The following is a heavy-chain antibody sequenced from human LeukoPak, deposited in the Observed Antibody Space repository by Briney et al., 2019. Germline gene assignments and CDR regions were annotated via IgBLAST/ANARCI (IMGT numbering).Heavy chain of an antibody. J-gene: IGHJ4*02. CDR3: ARDLVLGSGSLGY. Sequence: GGSLRLSCAASGFTFSNYNLTWVRQAPGKGLEWVSYISDGSSTIYYADSVRGRFTISRDNAKNSLYLQINSLRDEDTAVYYCARDLVLGSGSLGYWGQGTLVTVSS. CDR1: GFTFSNYN. D-gene: IGHD3-10*01. V-gene: IGHV3-48*02. CDR2: ISDGSSTI.